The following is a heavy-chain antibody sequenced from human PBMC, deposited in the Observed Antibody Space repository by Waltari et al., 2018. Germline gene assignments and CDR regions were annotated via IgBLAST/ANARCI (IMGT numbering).Heavy chain of an antibody. V-gene: IGHV4-34*01. CDR2: INHSGST. Sequence: QVQLQQWGAGLLKPSETLSLICAVYGGSFSGYYWSWIRQPPGKGLEWIGEINHSGSTNYNPSLKSRVTISVDTSKNQFSLKLSSVTAADTAVYYCARGRGRFDPWGQGTLVTVSS. CDR3: ARGRGRFDP. CDR1: GGSFSGYY. J-gene: IGHJ5*02. D-gene: IGHD3-10*01.